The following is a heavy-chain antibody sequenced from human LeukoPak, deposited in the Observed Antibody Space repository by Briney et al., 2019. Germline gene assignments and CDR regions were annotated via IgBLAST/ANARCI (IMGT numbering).Heavy chain of an antibody. CDR2: IIPILGIA. Sequence: SVKVSCTASGGTFSSYAISWVRQAPGQGLEWMGRIIPILGIANYAQKFQGRVTITADKSTSTAYMELSSLRSEDTAVYYCARISAAGTTGGMDVWGQGTTVTVSS. D-gene: IGHD1-7*01. V-gene: IGHV1-69*04. CDR1: GGTFSSYA. CDR3: ARISAAGTTGGMDV. J-gene: IGHJ6*02.